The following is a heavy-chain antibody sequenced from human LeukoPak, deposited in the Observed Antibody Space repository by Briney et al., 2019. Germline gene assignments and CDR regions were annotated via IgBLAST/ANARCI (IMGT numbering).Heavy chain of an antibody. Sequence: ASVKVSCKASGGTFSSYAISWVRQAPGQGLEWMGGIIPIFGTANYAQKFQGRVTITADESTSTAYMELSSLRSEDTAVYYCARDRGGLEWLLYRSGWFYPWGQGTLVTVSS. CDR3: ARDRGGLEWLLYRSGWFYP. CDR2: IIPIFGTA. CDR1: GGTFSSYA. D-gene: IGHD3-3*01. V-gene: IGHV1-69*13. J-gene: IGHJ5*02.